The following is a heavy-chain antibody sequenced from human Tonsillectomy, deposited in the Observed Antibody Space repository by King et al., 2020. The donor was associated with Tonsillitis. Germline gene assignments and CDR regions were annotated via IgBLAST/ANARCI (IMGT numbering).Heavy chain of an antibody. V-gene: IGHV2-26*01. D-gene: IGHD2-15*01. Sequence: VTLKESGPVLVKPTETLTLTCTVSGFSLSNARMGVSWIRQPPGKALEWLAHIFSNDEKSYSTSLKSRLTISKDTSKSQVVLTMTNMDPVDTATYYCAREVVAATRRWYYYYGMDVWGQGTTVTVSS. J-gene: IGHJ6*02. CDR3: AREVVAATRRWYYYYGMDV. CDR2: IFSNDEK. CDR1: GFSLSNARMG.